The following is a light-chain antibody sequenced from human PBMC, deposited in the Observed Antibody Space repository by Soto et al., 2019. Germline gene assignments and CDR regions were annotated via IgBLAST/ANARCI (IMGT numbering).Light chain of an antibody. J-gene: IGLJ2*01. Sequence: QLVLTQSPSASAYLGASVKLTCTLSSGHNNYAIAWHQQQPGKGPRYLMKLNSDGSHNRGDGIPDRFPGSSSGAERHLTISSLQSEDEADYYCQTWGTAIHDVVFGGGTKLTVL. CDR3: QTWGTAIHDVV. V-gene: IGLV4-69*01. CDR1: SGHNNYA. CDR2: LNSDGSH.